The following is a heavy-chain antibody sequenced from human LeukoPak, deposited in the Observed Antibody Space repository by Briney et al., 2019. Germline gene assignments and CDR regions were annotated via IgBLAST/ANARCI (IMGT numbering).Heavy chain of an antibody. D-gene: IGHD4-23*01. CDR2: ISSDGTNT. Sequence: GGSLRLSCAASGFTFSTYWMHWVAKAPGKGLMWVSRISSDGTNTGYADSVKGRFTISRDNAKNTVYLQMNSLRAEDTAVYYCVRDGGNYWFDPWGQGTLVTVSS. V-gene: IGHV3-74*01. J-gene: IGHJ5*02. CDR1: GFTFSTYW. CDR3: VRDGGNYWFDP.